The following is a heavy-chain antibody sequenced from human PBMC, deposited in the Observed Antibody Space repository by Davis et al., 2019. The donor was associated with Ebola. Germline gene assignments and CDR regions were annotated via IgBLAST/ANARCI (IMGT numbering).Heavy chain of an antibody. CDR1: GYSSTSYW. CDR2: IYPGDFDT. V-gene: IGHV5-51*01. D-gene: IGHD5-24*01. Sequence: GRSLRPSCQAPGYSSTSYWIGWVRQLPGNGPEWMGIIYPGDFDTRSSPSFQGHVTIPADKSISTAYLQWSSLKASDTAMYCCARLELRKRWLQMVVSGPFDYWGQGTLVTVSS. CDR3: ARLELRKRWLQMVVSGPFDY. J-gene: IGHJ4*02.